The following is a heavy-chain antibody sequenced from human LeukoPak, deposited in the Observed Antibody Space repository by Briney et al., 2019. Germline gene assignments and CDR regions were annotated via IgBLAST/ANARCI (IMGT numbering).Heavy chain of an antibody. CDR1: GYTFTGYY. J-gene: IGHJ4*02. Sequence: ASVTVSCKASGYTFTGYYMHWVRQAPGQGLEWMGWINPNSGGTNYAQKFQGRVTMTRDTSISTAYMELSRLRSDDMAVYYCARDIGPVVVVAATSLGYWGQGTLVTVSS. D-gene: IGHD2-15*01. CDR3: ARDIGPVVVVAATSLGY. V-gene: IGHV1-2*02. CDR2: INPNSGGT.